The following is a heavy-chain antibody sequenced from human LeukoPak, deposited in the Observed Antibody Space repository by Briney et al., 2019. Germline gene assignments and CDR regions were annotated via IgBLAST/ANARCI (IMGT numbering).Heavy chain of an antibody. D-gene: IGHD1-1*01. J-gene: IGHJ4*02. Sequence: GGSLRLTCAASGFTFSSYAMSWVRRAPGKGLEWVSSISSSSSYINYADSVRGRFTISRDNAKNSLFLQMDSLRGEDTAVYYCARCTTGKTFGSLREIKKSREIDYWGQGTLVTVSS. CDR2: ISSSSSYI. V-gene: IGHV3-21*01. CDR3: ARCTTGKTFGSLREIKKSREIDY. CDR1: GFTFSSYA.